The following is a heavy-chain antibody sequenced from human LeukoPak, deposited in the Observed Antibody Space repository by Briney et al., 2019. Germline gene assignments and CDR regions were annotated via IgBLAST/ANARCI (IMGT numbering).Heavy chain of an antibody. Sequence: GGSLRLSCAASGFTVSSNYMSWVRQAPGKGLEWVSAISGSGGSTYYADSVKGRFTISRDNSKNTLYLQMNSLRAEDTAVYYCAKDRVVRFDPWGQGTLVTVSS. V-gene: IGHV3-23*01. CDR3: AKDRVVRFDP. CDR2: ISGSGGST. D-gene: IGHD2-2*01. CDR1: GFTVSSNY. J-gene: IGHJ5*02.